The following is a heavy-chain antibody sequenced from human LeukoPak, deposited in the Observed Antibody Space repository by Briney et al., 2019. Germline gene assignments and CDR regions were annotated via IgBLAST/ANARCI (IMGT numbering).Heavy chain of an antibody. J-gene: IGHJ4*02. CDR1: GFTFSNYA. CDR3: ARGLRYSYGSAGLDYFDY. CDR2: ISYDGRDK. Sequence: GGSLRLSCAASGFTFSNYAMHWVRQAPGKGLEWVAFISYDGRDKYCADSVKGRFTISRDNSKNTLYLQMNSLRVEDTAVHYCARGLRYSYGSAGLDYFDYWGQGTLVTVSS. V-gene: IGHV3-30*04. D-gene: IGHD5-18*01.